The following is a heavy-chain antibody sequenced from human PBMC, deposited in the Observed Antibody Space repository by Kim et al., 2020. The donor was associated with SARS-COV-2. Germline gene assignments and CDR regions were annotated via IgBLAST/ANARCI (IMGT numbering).Heavy chain of an antibody. CDR2: INAGNGNT. V-gene: IGHV1-3*01. CDR3: ARSGYSYTPHDY. J-gene: IGHJ4*02. CDR1: GYTFTSYA. Sequence: ASVKVSCKASGYTFTSYAMHWVRQAPGQRLEWMGWINAGNGNTKYSQKFQGRVTITRDTSASTAYMELSSLRSEDTAVYYCARSGYSYTPHDYWGRGTLVTVSS. D-gene: IGHD5-18*01.